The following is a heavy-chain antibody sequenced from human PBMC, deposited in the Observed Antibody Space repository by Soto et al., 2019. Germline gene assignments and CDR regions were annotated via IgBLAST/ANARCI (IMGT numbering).Heavy chain of an antibody. CDR1: ELTLSNAW. Sequence: PGGSLRLSCVASELTLSNAWMSWVRQAPGKGLEWVSYISSSSSTIYYADSVKGRFTISRDNAKNSLYLQMNSLRDEDTAVYYCARTDYGGKHLRDYWGQGTLVTVSS. CDR3: ARTDYGGKHLRDY. J-gene: IGHJ4*02. D-gene: IGHD4-17*01. V-gene: IGHV3-48*02. CDR2: ISSSSSTI.